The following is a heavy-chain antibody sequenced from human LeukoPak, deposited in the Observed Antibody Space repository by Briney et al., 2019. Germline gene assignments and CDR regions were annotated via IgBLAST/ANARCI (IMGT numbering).Heavy chain of an antibody. CDR2: IYPDNSDT. CDR1: GYFFTNYW. Sequence: GEALEISCKASGYFFTNYWIGWVRPMAGKGLEWMGIIYPDNSDTRYSPSFQGQVTISADKSITTAYLQWSSLKASDTAMYYCARHKMIVVGRGTYDIWGQGTMVTVSS. J-gene: IGHJ3*02. D-gene: IGHD3-22*01. CDR3: ARHKMIVVGRGTYDI. V-gene: IGHV5-51*01.